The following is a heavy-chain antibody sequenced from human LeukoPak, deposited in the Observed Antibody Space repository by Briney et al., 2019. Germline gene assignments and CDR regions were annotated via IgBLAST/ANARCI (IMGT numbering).Heavy chain of an antibody. CDR1: GYTFTGYY. J-gene: IGHJ6*04. CDR2: INPNSGGT. V-gene: IGHV1-2*06. D-gene: IGHD3-3*01. Sequence: ASVKVSCKASGYTFTGYYMHWVRQAPGQGLEWMGRINPNSGGTNYAQKFQGRVTMTRDTSISTAYMELSRLRSDDTAVYYYATGNRSGYYPVYYYYGMDVXGXGTXVTVSS. CDR3: ATGNRSGYYPVYYYYGMDV.